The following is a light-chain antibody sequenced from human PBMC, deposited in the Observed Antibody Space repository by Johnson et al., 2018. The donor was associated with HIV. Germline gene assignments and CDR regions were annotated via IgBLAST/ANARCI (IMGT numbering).Light chain of an antibody. J-gene: IGLJ1*01. V-gene: IGLV1-51*01. CDR1: SSNIGNNR. Sequence: QSVLTQPPSVSAAPGQKVTISCSGSSSNIGNNRVSWYQQLPGTAPKLLIYDNNKRPSGIPDRFSGSKSGTSATLGITGLQTGDEADYYCGTWDSSLSALNYVFGTGTKVTVL. CDR2: DNN. CDR3: GTWDSSLSALNYV.